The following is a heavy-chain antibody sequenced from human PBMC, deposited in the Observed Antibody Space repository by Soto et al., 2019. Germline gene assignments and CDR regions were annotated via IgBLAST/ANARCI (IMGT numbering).Heavy chain of an antibody. Sequence: GASVKVSCKASGYIFTGYYMHWVRQAPGQGLEWMGWINPNLGDTHYAQKFQGWVTMTRDRSISTAYMELSRLKSDDTAVYYCAREPRGFQYYYYGMDVWGQGTAVTVSS. CDR1: GYIFTGYY. D-gene: IGHD2-21*01. V-gene: IGHV1-2*04. J-gene: IGHJ6*02. CDR2: INPNLGDT. CDR3: AREPRGFQYYYYGMDV.